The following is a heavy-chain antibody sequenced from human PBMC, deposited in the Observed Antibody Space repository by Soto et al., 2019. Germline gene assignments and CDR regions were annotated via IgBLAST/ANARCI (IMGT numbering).Heavy chain of an antibody. Sequence: GGSLRLSCAASGFTFSSYSMNWVRQAPGKGLEWVSAISGSGGSTYYADSVKGQFTISRDNSKNTLYLQMNSLRAEDTAVYYCAKDRARLVEAIVVVTAILDYWGQGTLVTVSS. CDR1: GFTFSSYS. V-gene: IGHV3-23*01. CDR2: ISGSGGST. J-gene: IGHJ4*02. D-gene: IGHD2-21*02. CDR3: AKDRARLVEAIVVVTAILDY.